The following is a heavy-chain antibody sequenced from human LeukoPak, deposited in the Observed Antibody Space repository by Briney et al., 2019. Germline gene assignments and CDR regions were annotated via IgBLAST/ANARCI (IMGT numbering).Heavy chain of an antibody. J-gene: IGHJ4*02. V-gene: IGHV3-30*18. CDR2: VSSDGNNK. Sequence: GGSLRLSCAASGFTFSSYGIHWVRQAPAKGLEGLGVVSSDGNNKYYPDSVKGRFTISRDNSKNTLYLQMNSLRAEDTAVYYCAKEGYYGSGSFPDYWGRGTLVTVSS. D-gene: IGHD3-10*01. CDR1: GFTFSSYG. CDR3: AKEGYYGSGSFPDY.